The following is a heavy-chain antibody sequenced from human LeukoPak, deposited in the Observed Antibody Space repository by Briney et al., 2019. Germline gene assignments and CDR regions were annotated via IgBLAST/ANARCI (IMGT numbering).Heavy chain of an antibody. CDR2: ISWNGGSI. CDR1: GFTFDDYA. D-gene: IGHD3-22*01. CDR3: ARDGTYYDSSGYYPRSSRRHYFDY. J-gene: IGHJ4*02. Sequence: RPGRSLRLSCAASGFTFDDYAMHWVRQAPGKGLEWVSGISWNGGSIVYADSVKGRFTISRDNSKNTLYLQMNSLRAEDTAVYYCARDGTYYDSSGYYPRSSRRHYFDYWGQGTLVTVSS. V-gene: IGHV3-9*01.